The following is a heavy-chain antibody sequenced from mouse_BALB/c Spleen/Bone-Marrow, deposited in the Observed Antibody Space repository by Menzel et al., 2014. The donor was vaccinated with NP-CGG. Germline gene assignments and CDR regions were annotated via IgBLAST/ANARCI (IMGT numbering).Heavy chain of an antibody. CDR2: ANPYNDGT. CDR1: GYTFTSYV. Sequence: LVESGPELVKPGASVKMSCKASGYTFTSYVMHWVKQRPGQGLEWIGYANPYNDGTKYNEKFKGKATLTSDKSSSTAYMELGSLTSEDSAVYYCARRGRIAEALGYWGQGTTLTVSS. J-gene: IGHJ2*01. CDR3: ARRGRIAEALGY. D-gene: IGHD6-1*01. V-gene: IGHV1-14*01.